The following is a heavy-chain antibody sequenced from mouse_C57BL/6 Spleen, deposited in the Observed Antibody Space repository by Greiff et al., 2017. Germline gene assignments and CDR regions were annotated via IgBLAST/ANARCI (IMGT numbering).Heavy chain of an antibody. CDR3: AREGPRYFDV. J-gene: IGHJ1*03. CDR2: IHPNSGST. Sequence: QVQLQQPGAELVKPGASVKLSCKASGYTFTSYWMHWVKQRPGQGLEWIGMIHPNSGSTNYNEKLKSKATLTVDKSSSTAYMQLSSLTSEDSAVYYCAREGPRYFDVWGTGTTVTVSS. CDR1: GYTFTSYW. D-gene: IGHD3-3*01. V-gene: IGHV1-64*01.